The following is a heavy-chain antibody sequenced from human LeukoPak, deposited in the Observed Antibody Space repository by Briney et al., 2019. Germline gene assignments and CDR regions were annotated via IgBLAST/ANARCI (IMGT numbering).Heavy chain of an antibody. J-gene: IGHJ4*02. CDR3: ARDYTYCSGSRCYDRFDY. CDR1: GFTFRRYT. D-gene: IGHD2-15*01. V-gene: IGHV3-48*01. Sequence: GGSLRLSCAASGFTFRRYTLNWVRQAPGKGLEWISYIGSDNTTIDYADSVKGRFTISRDNAKNSLYLQMNSLTAEDTAVYYCARDYTYCSGSRCYDRFDYWGQGIRVTVSS. CDR2: IGSDNTTI.